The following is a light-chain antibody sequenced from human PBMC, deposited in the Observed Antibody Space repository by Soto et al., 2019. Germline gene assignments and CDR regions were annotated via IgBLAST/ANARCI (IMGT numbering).Light chain of an antibody. CDR2: GAS. V-gene: IGKV3-20*01. CDR3: QQYGSSPLT. Sequence: EIVLTQSPGTLSLSPGERATLSCRASQSVSSSYLAWYQQKPGQAPRLLIYGASTRATGIPDRFSGSGSGTDFTFNIRRLESEDFAVYFCQQYGSSPLTFGGGTKVEIK. CDR1: QSVSSSY. J-gene: IGKJ4*01.